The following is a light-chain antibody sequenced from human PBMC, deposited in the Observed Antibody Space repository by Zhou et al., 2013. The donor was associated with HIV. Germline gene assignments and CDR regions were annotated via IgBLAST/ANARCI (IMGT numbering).Light chain of an antibody. CDR3: QQYGTLTLR. Sequence: EIVLTQSPGTLSLSPGERATLSCRASQTVTSRHLAWYQQKPGQAPRVLIFGASSRATGIPDRFSGSGSGTDFTLTIGRLEPEDFAVYYCQQYGTLTLRFGGRDRGG. J-gene: IGKJ4*01. CDR2: GAS. CDR1: QTVTSRH. V-gene: IGKV3-20*01.